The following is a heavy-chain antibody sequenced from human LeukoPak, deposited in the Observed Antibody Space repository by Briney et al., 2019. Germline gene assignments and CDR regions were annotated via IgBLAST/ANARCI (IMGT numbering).Heavy chain of an antibody. CDR1: GGSINSYC. D-gene: IGHD3-22*01. CDR3: ACLTTADAFDI. CDR2: IYDSGST. V-gene: IGHV4-59*01. Sequence: SETLSLTCTVSGGSINSYCWSWIRQPPGTGLGWVGYIYDSGSTNYNPSLTSRVPIPVAMAKDQFPLKLSPVTAAATAVYYCACLTTADAFDIWGQGTMVTVSS. J-gene: IGHJ3*02.